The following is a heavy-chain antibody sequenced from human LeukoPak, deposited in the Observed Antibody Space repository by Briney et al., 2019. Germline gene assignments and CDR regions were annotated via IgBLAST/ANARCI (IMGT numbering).Heavy chain of an antibody. CDR2: ISSNGGST. J-gene: IGHJ6*02. CDR3: ARDVGYCSSTSCEYYYGMDV. D-gene: IGHD2-2*01. Sequence: PGGSLRLSCAASGFTFSSYAMHWVRQAPGKGLEYVSAISSNGGSTYYANSVKGRFTISRDNSKNTLYLQMGSQRAEDMAVYYCARDVGYCSSTSCEYYYGMDVWGQGTTVTVSS. CDR1: GFTFSSYA. V-gene: IGHV3-64*01.